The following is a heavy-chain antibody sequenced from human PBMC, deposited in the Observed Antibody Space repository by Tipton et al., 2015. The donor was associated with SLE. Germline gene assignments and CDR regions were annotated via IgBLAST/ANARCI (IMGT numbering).Heavy chain of an antibody. Sequence: GSLRLSCAASGFTFSSYWMSWVRQAPGKGLEWVANIKQDGSEKYYVDSVKGRLTISRDNAKNSLYLQMNSLRAEDTAVYYCAREAYSGSYFDYWGQGTLVTVSS. CDR3: AREAYSGSYFDY. V-gene: IGHV3-7*01. D-gene: IGHD1-26*01. J-gene: IGHJ4*02. CDR2: IKQDGSEK. CDR1: GFTFSSYW.